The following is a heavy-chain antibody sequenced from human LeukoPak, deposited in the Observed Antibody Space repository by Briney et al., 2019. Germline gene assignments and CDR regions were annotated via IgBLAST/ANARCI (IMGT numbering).Heavy chain of an antibody. D-gene: IGHD3-9*01. V-gene: IGHV1-8*01. CDR2: MNPNSGNT. CDR3: ARGLFFYDILTGYSPGWFDP. CDR1: GYTFTSYD. J-gene: IGHJ5*02. Sequence: ASVKVSCKASGYTFTSYDINWVRQATGQGLEWMEWMNPNSGNTGYAQKFQGRVTMTRNTSISTAYMELSSLRSEDTAVYYCARGLFFYDILTGYSPGWFDPWGQGTLVTVSS.